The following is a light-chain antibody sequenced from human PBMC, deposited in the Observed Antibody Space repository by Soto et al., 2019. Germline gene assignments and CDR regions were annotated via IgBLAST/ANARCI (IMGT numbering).Light chain of an antibody. Sequence: QSVLTQPASVSGSPGQSITISCTGTSSDVGSYNLISWYRQHPGKAPKLMIFKVSERPSGVSNRFSGSKSGNTASLTISGLQAEDEAHYFCCSHAGSPYVFGTGTKLTVL. V-gene: IGLV2-23*02. J-gene: IGLJ1*01. CDR1: SSDVGSYNL. CDR2: KVS. CDR3: CSHAGSPYV.